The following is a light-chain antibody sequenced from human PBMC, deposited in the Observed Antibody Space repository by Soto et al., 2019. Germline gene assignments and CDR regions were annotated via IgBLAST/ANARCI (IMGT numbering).Light chain of an antibody. J-gene: IGKJ4*01. CDR1: QGISNS. V-gene: IGKV1-27*01. CDR3: QTYHSAGCT. Sequence: DIQMTQSPSSLSASVGDRVTITCRASQGISNSLAWYQQNAGKSPKLLIYAASNLQSGFPSRFSGSGSGTDVSLPISSLQTEYGATYYCQTYHSAGCTCGGGTKVEIK. CDR2: AAS.